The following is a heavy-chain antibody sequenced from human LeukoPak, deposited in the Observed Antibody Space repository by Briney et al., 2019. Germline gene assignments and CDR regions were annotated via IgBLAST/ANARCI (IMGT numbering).Heavy chain of an antibody. CDR2: IIPILGIA. Sequence: SVKVSCKASGGTFSSYAISWVRQAPGQGLEWMGRIIPILGIANYAQKSQGRVTITADKSTSTAYMELSSLRSEDTAVYYCATSKYYYDSSGYYSLRYFDYWGQGTLVTVSS. CDR1: GGTFSSYA. J-gene: IGHJ4*02. D-gene: IGHD3-22*01. CDR3: ATSKYYYDSSGYYSLRYFDY. V-gene: IGHV1-69*04.